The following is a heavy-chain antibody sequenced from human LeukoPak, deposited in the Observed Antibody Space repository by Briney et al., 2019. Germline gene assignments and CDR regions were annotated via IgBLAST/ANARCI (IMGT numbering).Heavy chain of an antibody. CDR1: GYTFTSYA. Sequence: ASVKVSCKASGYTFTSYAISWVRQAPGQGLEWMGWISAYNGNTNYAQKLQGRVTMTTDTSTSTAYMELRSLRSDDTAVYYCAREHYDILTGYYGYWGQGTLVTVSS. CDR2: ISAYNGNT. V-gene: IGHV1-18*01. CDR3: AREHYDILTGYYGY. D-gene: IGHD3-9*01. J-gene: IGHJ4*02.